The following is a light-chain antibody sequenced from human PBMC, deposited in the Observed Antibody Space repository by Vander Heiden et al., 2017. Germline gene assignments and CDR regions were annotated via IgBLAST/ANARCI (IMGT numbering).Light chain of an antibody. V-gene: IGKV3-20*01. CDR1: QSVSNNY. CDR2: GAS. CDR3: QQYGSSPRT. J-gene: IGKJ1*01. Sequence: ELVLTQSPGTLSLSPGERATPPCRASQSVSNNYLAWFQQKPGQAPRLLIYGASSRATGIPDRFSGSGSGTDFTLTISRLEPEDFAVYYCQQYGSSPRTFGQGTKAEIK.